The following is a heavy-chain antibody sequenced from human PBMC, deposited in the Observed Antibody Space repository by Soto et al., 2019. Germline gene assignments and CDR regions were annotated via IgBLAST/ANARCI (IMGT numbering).Heavy chain of an antibody. V-gene: IGHV3-23*01. D-gene: IGHD3-22*01. Sequence: GESLKISCAASGFTFSSYAMSWVRQAPGKGLEWVSAISGSGGSTYYADSVKGRFTISRDNSKNTLYLQMNSLRAEDTAVYYCAKDSLPLYYYDSSGHFDYWGQGTLVTVSS. J-gene: IGHJ4*02. CDR3: AKDSLPLYYYDSSGHFDY. CDR1: GFTFSSYA. CDR2: ISGSGGST.